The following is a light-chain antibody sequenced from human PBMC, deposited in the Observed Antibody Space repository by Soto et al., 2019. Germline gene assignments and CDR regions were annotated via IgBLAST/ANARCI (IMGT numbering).Light chain of an antibody. CDR2: EVS. CDR3: SSYTSSSTLGV. V-gene: IGLV2-14*01. Sequence: QSALTQPASVSRSPGQSITISCTGTSSDVGGYNYVSWYQQHPGKAPKLMIYEVSNRPSGVSNRFSGSKSGNTASLTISGLPAEDDADYYCSSYTSSSTLGVFGGGTQLTVL. J-gene: IGLJ2*01. CDR1: SSDVGGYNY.